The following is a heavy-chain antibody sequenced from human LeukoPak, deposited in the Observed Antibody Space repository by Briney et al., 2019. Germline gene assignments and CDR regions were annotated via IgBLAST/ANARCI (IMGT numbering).Heavy chain of an antibody. D-gene: IGHD5-24*01. V-gene: IGHV4-34*01. J-gene: IGHJ6*03. Sequence: PSETLSLTCTASGGSISSYYWSWIRQPPGKGLEWIGEINHSGSTNYNPSLKSRVTISVDTSKNQFSLKLSSVTAADTAVYYCARVGCSGDGYNWGFYYYYYMGVWGKGTPVTVSS. CDR2: INHSGST. CDR1: GGSISSYY. CDR3: ARVGCSGDGYNWGFYYYYYMGV.